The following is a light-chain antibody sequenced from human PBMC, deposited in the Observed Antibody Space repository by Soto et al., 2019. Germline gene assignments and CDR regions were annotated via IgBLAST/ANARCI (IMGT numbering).Light chain of an antibody. V-gene: IGKV3-20*01. Sequence: EIVLTQSPDTLSLSPGERATLSCRASQSLSSNNLVWYQQKVGQAPRLLIYGASSRATGIPDRFSGSGSGTDFTLSISRLETEDFAVYYCQQYGNSLWTSGPGTKVEIK. CDR3: QQYGNSLWT. J-gene: IGKJ1*01. CDR1: QSLSSNN. CDR2: GAS.